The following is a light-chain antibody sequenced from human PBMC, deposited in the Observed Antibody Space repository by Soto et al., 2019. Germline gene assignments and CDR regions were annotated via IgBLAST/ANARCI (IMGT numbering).Light chain of an antibody. CDR2: GAS. V-gene: IGKV3-20*01. J-gene: IGKJ1*01. CDR3: QQYGSSPWT. CDR1: QSVTSSF. Sequence: EIVLTQSPGTLSLSLGERATLSCRASQSVTSSFLAWYQQKPGQAPRLLIYGASSRATGIPDRFSGSGSGTDFTLTISRLEPEDVAVYYCQQYGSSPWTFGQGTKVEIK.